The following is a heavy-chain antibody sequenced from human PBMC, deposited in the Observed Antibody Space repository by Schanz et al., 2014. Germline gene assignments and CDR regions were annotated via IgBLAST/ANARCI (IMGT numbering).Heavy chain of an antibody. CDR2: MNPNSGNP. Sequence: QVQLIQSGAEVKKPGASVKVSCTASGYTFTSYDINWVRQAPGQGLEWLGWMNPNSGNPGFAQKFRGRVTMTRNTSMSTAYIELHILTSEDTAVYYCARGYGDSPTDFWGQGTLXTVSS. J-gene: IGHJ4*02. D-gene: IGHD4-17*01. CDR1: GYTFTSYD. CDR3: ARGYGDSPTDF. V-gene: IGHV1-8*01.